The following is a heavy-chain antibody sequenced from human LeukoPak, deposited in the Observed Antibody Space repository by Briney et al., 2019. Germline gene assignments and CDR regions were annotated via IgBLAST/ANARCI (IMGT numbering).Heavy chain of an antibody. D-gene: IGHD3-3*01. Sequence: SETLSLTCTDSGGSISSYYWSWIRQPPGKGLEWIGYIYYSGSTNYNPSLKSRVTISVDTSKNQFSLKLSSVTAADTAVYYCARFTYYDFWSGYPTGYLDYWGQGTLVTVSS. CDR3: ARFTYYDFWSGYPTGYLDY. J-gene: IGHJ4*02. V-gene: IGHV4-59*08. CDR1: GGSISSYY. CDR2: IYYSGST.